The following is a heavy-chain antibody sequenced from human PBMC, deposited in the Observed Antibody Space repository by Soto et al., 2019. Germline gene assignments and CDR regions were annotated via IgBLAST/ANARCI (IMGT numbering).Heavy chain of an antibody. CDR2: ISSSSSYT. V-gene: IGHV3-11*06. D-gene: IGHD6-13*01. Sequence: QVQLVESGGGLVKPGGSLRLSCAASGFTFSDYYMSWIRQAPGKGLEWVSYISSSSSYTNYADSVKGRFTISRDNAKNSLYLQMNSVRAEDTAVYYCARRQLYSSSPSGSWFDPWGQGTLVTVSS. CDR1: GFTFSDYY. CDR3: ARRQLYSSSPSGSWFDP. J-gene: IGHJ5*02.